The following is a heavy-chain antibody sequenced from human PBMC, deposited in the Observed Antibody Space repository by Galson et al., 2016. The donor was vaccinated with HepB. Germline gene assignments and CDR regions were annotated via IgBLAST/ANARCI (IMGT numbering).Heavy chain of an antibody. V-gene: IGHV3-30*18. J-gene: IGHJ4*02. Sequence: SLRLSCAASRFNFGGYAMHWVRQAPGKGLEWVALISFDGNKKYYADSVKGRLTVHRDNSRNTRYLHINSRRLEDTAVYYCAKRSGGDTSGSGSFIDYWGQGTLVTVSS. CDR1: RFNFGGYA. CDR2: ISFDGNKK. CDR3: AKRSGGDTSGSGSFIDY. D-gene: IGHD3-10*01.